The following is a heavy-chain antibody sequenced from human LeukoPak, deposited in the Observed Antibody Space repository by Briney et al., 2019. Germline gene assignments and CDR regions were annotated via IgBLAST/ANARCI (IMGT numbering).Heavy chain of an antibody. Sequence: ASVKVSCKASGYTFIDYFIHWMRQTPGQGLEWLGWINPNSGVTRYAQKFQDRVTMTRDTAAYMELSCLKSDDTAMYYCVRAVSGTLGGAFDIWGQGTAVTVSS. J-gene: IGHJ3*02. CDR2: INPNSGVT. V-gene: IGHV1-2*02. CDR1: GYTFIDYF. D-gene: IGHD1-7*01. CDR3: VRAVSGTLGGAFDI.